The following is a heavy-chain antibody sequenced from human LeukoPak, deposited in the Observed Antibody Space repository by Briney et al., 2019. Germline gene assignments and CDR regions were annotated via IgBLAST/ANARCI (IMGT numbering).Heavy chain of an antibody. V-gene: IGHV3-74*01. CDR1: GFTFSSYW. D-gene: IGHD3-22*01. CDR3: ASYVYYDSSGYYY. CDR2: TNSDGSST. J-gene: IGHJ4*02. Sequence: PGGSLRLSCAASGFTFSSYWMHWVRQAPGKGLVWVSRTNSDGSSTSYADSVKGRFTISRDSAKNTLYLQMNSLRAEDTAVYYCASYVYYDSSGYYYWGQGTLVTVSS.